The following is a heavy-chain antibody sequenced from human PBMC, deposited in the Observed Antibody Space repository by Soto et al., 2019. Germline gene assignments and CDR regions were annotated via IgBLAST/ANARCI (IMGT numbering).Heavy chain of an antibody. CDR3: ARVRYGDY. Sequence: QVHLVQSGAEVKKPGASVKVSCKGSGYDFTTYGITWVRQSTGQGLEWMAWISAHNGNTDYAQKLQGRVTVTRNTSTSTAYMELRSLRSDDTAMYNCARVRYGDYWGQGALVTVSS. CDR1: GYDFTTYG. V-gene: IGHV1-18*01. D-gene: IGHD1-1*01. J-gene: IGHJ4*02. CDR2: ISAHNGNT.